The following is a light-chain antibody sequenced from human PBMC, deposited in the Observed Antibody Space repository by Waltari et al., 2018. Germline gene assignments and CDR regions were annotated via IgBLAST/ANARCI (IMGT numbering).Light chain of an antibody. Sequence: QSALTPPASVPGSPGPSITIPCTGTSSDLGSSSLVSWYQQHPGKAPKLIIYHVSERPSGISNRFSGSKSGNTASLAISGLQAEDEADYYCCSYTGSYTLAFGGGTNLIVL. J-gene: IGLJ3*02. V-gene: IGLV2-23*02. CDR2: HVS. CDR1: SSDLGSSSL. CDR3: CSYTGSYTLA.